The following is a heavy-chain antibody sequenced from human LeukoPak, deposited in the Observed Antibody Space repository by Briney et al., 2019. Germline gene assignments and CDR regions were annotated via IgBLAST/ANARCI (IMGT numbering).Heavy chain of an antibody. CDR1: GFTFSSYE. CDR3: ARVRSLGYCSGGSCYSEGLSAFDI. CDR2: ISSSGSTI. J-gene: IGHJ3*02. D-gene: IGHD2-15*01. Sequence: GGSLRLSCAASGFTFSSYEMNWVRQAPGKGLEWVSYISSSGSTIYYADSVKGRFTISRDNAKNSLYLQMNSLRAEDTAVYYCARVRSLGYCSGGSCYSEGLSAFDIWGQGTMVTVSS. V-gene: IGHV3-48*03.